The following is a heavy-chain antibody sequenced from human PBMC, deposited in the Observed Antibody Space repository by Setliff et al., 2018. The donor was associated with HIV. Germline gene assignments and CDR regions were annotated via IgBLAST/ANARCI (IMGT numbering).Heavy chain of an antibody. CDR1: GGSISSYY. J-gene: IGHJ6*02. V-gene: IGHV4-59*01. CDR3: ARGGGFWYYDSSGYGGRLYYYYGMDV. D-gene: IGHD3-22*01. Sequence: SETLSLTCTVSGGSISSYYWSWIRQPPGKGLEWIGYIYYSGSTNYNPSLKSRVTISVDTSKNQFFLKLSSVTAADTAVYYCARGGGFWYYDSSGYGGRLYYYYGMDVWGQGTTVTVSS. CDR2: IYYSGST.